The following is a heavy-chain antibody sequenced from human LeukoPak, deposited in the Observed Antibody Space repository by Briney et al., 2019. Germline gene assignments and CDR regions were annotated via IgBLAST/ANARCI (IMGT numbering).Heavy chain of an antibody. CDR1: GFTFSTYD. J-gene: IGHJ6*03. Sequence: PGGSLRLSCAASGFTFSTYDMHSVRHATGKGLEWVSAIGLDGDTYYTGAVKGRFTISRENAKNSLYLQINSLRAEDTAVYYCARDPYSGSYGAYYYYYMDVWGKGTTVTISS. CDR3: ARDPYSGSYGAYYYYYMDV. CDR2: IGLDGDT. D-gene: IGHD1-26*01. V-gene: IGHV3-13*01.